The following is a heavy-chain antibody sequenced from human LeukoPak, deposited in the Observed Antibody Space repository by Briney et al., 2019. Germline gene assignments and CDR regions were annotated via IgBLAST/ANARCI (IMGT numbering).Heavy chain of an antibody. CDR1: GFTFSSYS. CDR2: ISSSSSTI. Sequence: GGSLRLSCAASGFTFSSYSMNWVRQAPGKGLEWVSYISSSSSTIYYADSVKGRFAISRDNAKNSLYLQMNGLRAEDTAVYYCARDGDYYDSSGYHHAFDIWGQGTMVTVSS. CDR3: ARDGDYYDSSGYHHAFDI. D-gene: IGHD3-22*01. J-gene: IGHJ3*02. V-gene: IGHV3-48*01.